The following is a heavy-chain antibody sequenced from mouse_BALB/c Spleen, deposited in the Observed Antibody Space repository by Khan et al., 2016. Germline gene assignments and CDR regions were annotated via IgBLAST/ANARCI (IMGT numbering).Heavy chain of an antibody. CDR3: SRSHDGDYGFAY. CDR1: GYTFTTYW. CDR2: INPSNGRS. J-gene: IGHJ3*01. Sequence: QVQLKQSGAELVKPGASVKLSCKASGYTFTTYWMHWVKQRPGQGLEWIGEINPSNGRSNYGEKFKSKATLTVDKSSTTAYMQLRSLTSKASAVFYCSRSHDGDYGFAYWGQGTLVTVSS. D-gene: IGHD2-3*01. V-gene: IGHV1S81*02.